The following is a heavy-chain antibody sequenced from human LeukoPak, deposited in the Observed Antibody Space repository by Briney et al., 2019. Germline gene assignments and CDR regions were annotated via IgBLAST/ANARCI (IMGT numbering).Heavy chain of an antibody. V-gene: IGHV1-2*02. CDR2: INPNSGDT. J-gene: IGHJ4*02. CDR3: AGGGPSGGNPLPLAY. CDR1: GYTFTGYY. D-gene: IGHD4-23*01. Sequence: ASVKVSCKASGYTFTGYYMHWVRQAPGQGLEWMGWINPNSGDTNYAQKFQGRVTMTRDTSISTAYMELTRLKSDDTAIYYCAGGGPSGGNPLPLAYWGQGTLLTVSS.